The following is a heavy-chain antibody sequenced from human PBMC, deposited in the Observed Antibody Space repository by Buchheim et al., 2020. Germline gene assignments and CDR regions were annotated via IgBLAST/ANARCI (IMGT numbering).Heavy chain of an antibody. D-gene: IGHD5-12*01. CDR2: IYYSGST. CDR3: ARDKRGWSSGYDVRFDY. Sequence: QVQLQESGPGLVKPSQTLSLTCTVSGGSISSGGYYWSWIRQHPGKGLEWSGYIYYSGSTYYNPSLKSRVTITVDTSKNQFALKLSSVTAADTAVYYCARDKRGWSSGYDVRFDYWGQGTL. V-gene: IGHV4-31*03. J-gene: IGHJ4*02. CDR1: GGSISSGGYY.